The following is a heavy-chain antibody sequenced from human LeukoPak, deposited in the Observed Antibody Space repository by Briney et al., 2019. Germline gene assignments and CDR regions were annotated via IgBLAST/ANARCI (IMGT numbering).Heavy chain of an antibody. CDR3: ARPGQLGSLYYGMDV. D-gene: IGHD1-1*01. CDR2: INHSGTT. V-gene: IGHV4-34*01. Sequence: SETLSLTCAVYGGSFSDYQWSWIRQPPGKGLEWIGEINHSGTTNYTPSLKSRPTMSVDTSKNQFSLKLSSVTAADTAVYYCARPGQLGSLYYGMDVWGQGTTVTVS. J-gene: IGHJ6*02. CDR1: GGSFSDYQ.